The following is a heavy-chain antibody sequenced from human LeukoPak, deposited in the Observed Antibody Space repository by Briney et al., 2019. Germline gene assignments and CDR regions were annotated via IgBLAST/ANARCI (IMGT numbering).Heavy chain of an antibody. V-gene: IGHV5-51*01. CDR3: ARLRFLGPVEGFAWFDP. CDR1: GYSFTSYW. CDR2: IYPGDSDT. D-gene: IGHD3-3*01. J-gene: IGHJ5*02. Sequence: GESLKISCKGSGYSFTSYWIGWVRQMPGKGLEWMGIIYPGDSDTRYSPSFQGQVTISADKSISTAYLQWSSLKASDTAMYCCARLRFLGPVEGFAWFDPWGQGTLVTVSS.